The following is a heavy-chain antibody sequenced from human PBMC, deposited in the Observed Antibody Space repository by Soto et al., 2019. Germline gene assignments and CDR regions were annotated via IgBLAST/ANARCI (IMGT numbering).Heavy chain of an antibody. D-gene: IGHD6-19*01. CDR3: AKDQRIAVASYYFDY. J-gene: IGHJ4*02. CDR1: GFTFSSYA. Sequence: GGSLRLSCAASGFTFSSYAMSWVRQAPGKGLEWVSAISGSGGSTYYADSVKGRFTISRDNSKNTLYLQMNSLRAEDTAVYYCAKDQRIAVASYYFDYWGQGTLVTVSS. CDR2: ISGSGGST. V-gene: IGHV3-23*01.